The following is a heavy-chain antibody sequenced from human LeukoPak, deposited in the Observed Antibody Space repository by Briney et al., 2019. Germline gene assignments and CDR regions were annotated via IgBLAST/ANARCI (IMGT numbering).Heavy chain of an antibody. CDR2: IQQDGSEK. CDR3: ARMVYYYDSSGYNYYFHY. D-gene: IGHD3-22*01. V-gene: IGHV3-7*02. Sequence: PGGSLRLSCAASGFTFSHYWMSWVRQAPGKGLEWVANIQQDGSEKYYVDSVKGRFTISRDNAKNSLYLQMNGLRAEDTAFYYCARMVYYYDSSGYNYYFHYWGQGTLVTVSS. J-gene: IGHJ4*02. CDR1: GFTFSHYW.